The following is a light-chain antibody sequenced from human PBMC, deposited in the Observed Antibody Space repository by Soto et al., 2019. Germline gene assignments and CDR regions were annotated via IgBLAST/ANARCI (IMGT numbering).Light chain of an antibody. CDR2: DTA. V-gene: IGKV3-15*01. Sequence: EIVMTQSPATLSVSPGERVTLSCSASESINGKLAWYQQKPGQAPRLLIHDTATRAAGIPGRFSGSGSGTEFTLTISSLKSEDFAVYYCQQYKFWPQTFGQGTKVYFK. CDR3: QQYKFWPQT. J-gene: IGKJ1*01. CDR1: ESINGK.